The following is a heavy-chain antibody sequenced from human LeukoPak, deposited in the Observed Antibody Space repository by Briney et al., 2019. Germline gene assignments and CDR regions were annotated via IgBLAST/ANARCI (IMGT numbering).Heavy chain of an antibody. J-gene: IGHJ6*02. V-gene: IGHV3-7*01. D-gene: IGHD6-19*01. CDR2: IKQDGSEK. CDR3: ARHHPRSGWYGRRYYYYGMDV. CDR1: GFTFSSYW. Sequence: GGSLRLSCAASGFTFSSYWMSWVRQAPGKGLEWVANIKQDGSEKYYVDSVKGRFTISRGNAKNSLYLQMNSLRAEDTAVYYCARHHPRSGWYGRRYYYYGMDVWGQGTTVAVSS.